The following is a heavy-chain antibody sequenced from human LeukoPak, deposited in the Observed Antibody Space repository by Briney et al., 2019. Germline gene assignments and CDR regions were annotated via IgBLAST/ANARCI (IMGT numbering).Heavy chain of an antibody. CDR2: MNPNSGNT. J-gene: IGHJ5*02. CDR3: ARDSALNWFDP. Sequence: ASVKVSCKASGYTFTGYDINWVRQATGQGLEWMGWMNPNSGNTGYAQKFQGRVTITRNTSISTAYMELSSLRSEDTAVYYCARDSALNWFDPWGRGTLVTVSS. D-gene: IGHD5-18*01. CDR1: GYTFTGYD. V-gene: IGHV1-8*01.